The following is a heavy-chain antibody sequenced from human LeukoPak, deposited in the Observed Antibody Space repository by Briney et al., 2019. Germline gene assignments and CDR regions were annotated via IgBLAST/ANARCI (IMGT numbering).Heavy chain of an antibody. V-gene: IGHV7-4-1*02. J-gene: IGHJ4*02. Sequence: ASVKVSCKASGYTFTTYPMNWVRQAPGQGLEWMGWINTNTGNPTYAQGFTGRFVFSLDTSVNTAYLQISSLKAEDTAVYYCARDYYDSSGYYPYDSWGQGTLVTVSS. D-gene: IGHD3-22*01. CDR1: GYTFTTYP. CDR3: ARDYYDSSGYYPYDS. CDR2: INTNTGNP.